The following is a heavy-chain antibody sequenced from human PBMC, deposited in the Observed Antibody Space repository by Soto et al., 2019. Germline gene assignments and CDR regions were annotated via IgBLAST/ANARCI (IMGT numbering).Heavy chain of an antibody. J-gene: IGHJ4*02. D-gene: IGHD6-19*01. Sequence: GGSLRLSCAASGFTFDDYAMHWVRQAPGKGLEWVSGISWNSGSIGYADSVKGRFTISRDNAKNSLYLQMNSLRAEDTALYYCAKGNSSGWWYYFDYWGQGTLVTVSS. CDR3: AKGNSSGWWYYFDY. CDR1: GFTFDDYA. V-gene: IGHV3-9*01. CDR2: ISWNSGSI.